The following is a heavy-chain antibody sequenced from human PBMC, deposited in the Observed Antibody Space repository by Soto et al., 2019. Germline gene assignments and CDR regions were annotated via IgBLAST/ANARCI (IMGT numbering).Heavy chain of an antibody. V-gene: IGHV1-3*01. CDR1: GYTFTNYG. CDR3: ARSGYSSGWYHWYFDL. D-gene: IGHD6-19*01. J-gene: IGHJ2*01. Sequence: GASVKVSCKASGYTFTNYGIHWVRQAPGQRLEWMGWLNAGNGNTKYSQNFQGRVTITRDTSATTAYMELSSLRSEDTAVFYCARSGYSSGWYHWYFDLWGRGTLVTVSS. CDR2: LNAGNGNT.